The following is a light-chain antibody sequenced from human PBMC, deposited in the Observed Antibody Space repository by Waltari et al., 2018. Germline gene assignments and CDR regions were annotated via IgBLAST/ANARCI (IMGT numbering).Light chain of an antibody. CDR3: QNRRNWPLLT. J-gene: IGKJ4*01. CDR2: EAS. CDR1: QYIGDY. Sequence: VLTLSPATLSLSPGDRATLSCRASQYIGDYLAWYQQKPGQAPRLLMSEASNRATGVPDRFSASASGTDFTLTVSSLEPEDFAVYYCQNRRNWPLLTFGGGTKVEIK. V-gene: IGKV3-11*01.